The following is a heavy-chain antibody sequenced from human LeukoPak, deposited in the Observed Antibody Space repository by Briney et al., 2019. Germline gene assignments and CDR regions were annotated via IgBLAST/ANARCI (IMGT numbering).Heavy chain of an antibody. J-gene: IGHJ4*02. V-gene: IGHV1-8*01. CDR2: MNPTSGHT. CDR1: GYTFTSYD. D-gene: IGHD3-10*01. Sequence: ASVKVSCKASGYTFTSYDINWVRQATGQGLEWMGWMNPTSGHTGYAQNFQGRVTMTRDTSISTAYMELNSLTSEDTAVYYCARSPVGVRKKHDFWGQGTLVIVSS. CDR3: ARSPVGVRKKHDF.